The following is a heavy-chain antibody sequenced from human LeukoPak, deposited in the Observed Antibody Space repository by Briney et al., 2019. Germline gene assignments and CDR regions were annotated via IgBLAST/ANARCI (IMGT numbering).Heavy chain of an antibody. Sequence: PSETLSLTCTVSGGSISSGGYYWSWIRQHPGKGLEWIGYIYYSGSTYYNPSLKSRVTISVDTSKNQFSLKLSSVTAADTAVYYCARAFTINSYGPAEYFQHWGQGTLVTVSS. D-gene: IGHD5-18*01. J-gene: IGHJ1*01. CDR3: ARAFTINSYGPAEYFQH. V-gene: IGHV4-31*03. CDR1: GGSISSGGYY. CDR2: IYYSGST.